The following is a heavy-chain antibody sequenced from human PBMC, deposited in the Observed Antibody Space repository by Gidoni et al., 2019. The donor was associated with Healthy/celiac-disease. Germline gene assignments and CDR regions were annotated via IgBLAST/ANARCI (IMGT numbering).Heavy chain of an antibody. CDR3: ARDGGALLLWFGEPSNWFDP. V-gene: IGHV1-18*04. CDR1: GYTFTSCG. Sequence: QVQLVQSGAEVKKPGASVKVSCKASGYTFTSCGISWVRQAPGQGLEWMGWISAYNGNTNYAQKLQGRVTMTTDTSTSTAYMELRSLRSDDTAVYYCARDGGALLLWFGEPSNWFDPWGQGTLVTVSS. D-gene: IGHD3-10*01. J-gene: IGHJ5*02. CDR2: ISAYNGNT.